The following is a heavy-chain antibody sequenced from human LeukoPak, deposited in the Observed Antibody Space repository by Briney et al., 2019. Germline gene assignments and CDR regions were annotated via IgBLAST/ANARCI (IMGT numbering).Heavy chain of an antibody. CDR3: ANGGTYCHGDCYGTKH. CDR1: GFTFSDYY. CDR2: ISGSDHAM. Sequence: GGSLRLSCAASGFTFSDYYMSWIRQAPGKGLEWVSYISGSDHAMYYADSVKGRFTISRDNAKKSVYLVMNSLRAEDTAIYYCANGGTYCHGDCYGTKHWGQGTLVTVSS. D-gene: IGHD2-21*02. J-gene: IGHJ4*02. V-gene: IGHV3-11*04.